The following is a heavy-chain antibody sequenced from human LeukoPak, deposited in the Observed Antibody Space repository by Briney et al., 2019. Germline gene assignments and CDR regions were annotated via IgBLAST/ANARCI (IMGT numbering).Heavy chain of an antibody. J-gene: IGHJ3*02. CDR2: INPDSGGT. Sequence: ASVKVSCKASGYTFTGYYMHWVRQAPGQGLEWMGYINPDSGGTNCAQRFQGRVTMTRDTSISTAYMELSRLRSDDTAVYYCARDYGYYNRAFDIWGQGTMVTVSS. D-gene: IGHD4-17*01. CDR3: ARDYGYYNRAFDI. V-gene: IGHV1-2*02. CDR1: GYTFTGYY.